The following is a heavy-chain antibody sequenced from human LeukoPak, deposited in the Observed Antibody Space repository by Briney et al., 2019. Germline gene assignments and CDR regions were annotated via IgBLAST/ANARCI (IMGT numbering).Heavy chain of an antibody. V-gene: IGHV4-34*01. CDR2: INHSGST. J-gene: IGHJ1*01. D-gene: IGHD6-25*01. CDR1: GFTFSSYA. CDR3: ARSRGNLYFQH. Sequence: PGGSLRLSCAASGFTFSSYAMSWVRQPPGKGLEWIGEINHSGSTNYNPSLKSRVTISVDTSKNQFSLKLSSVTAADTAVYYCARSRGNLYFQHWGQGTLVTVSS.